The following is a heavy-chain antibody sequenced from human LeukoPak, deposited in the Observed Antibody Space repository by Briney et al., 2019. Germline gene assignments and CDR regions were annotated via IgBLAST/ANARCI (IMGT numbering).Heavy chain of an antibody. D-gene: IGHD6-19*01. CDR1: GYTFTSYG. CDR3: AKGIAVAGTIDY. J-gene: IGHJ4*02. V-gene: IGHV1-69*13. CDR2: IIPIFGTA. Sequence: APVKVSCKASGYTFTSYGISWVRQAPGQGLEWMGGIIPIFGTANYAQKFQGRVTITADESTSTAYMELSSLRSEDTAVYYCAKGIAVAGTIDYWGQGTLVTVSS.